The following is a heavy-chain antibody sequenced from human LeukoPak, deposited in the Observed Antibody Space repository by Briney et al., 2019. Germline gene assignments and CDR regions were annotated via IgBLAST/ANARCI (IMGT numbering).Heavy chain of an antibody. D-gene: IGHD3-10*01. CDR2: ISGSGGST. V-gene: IGHV3-23*01. CDR1: GFTFSSYG. J-gene: IGHJ4*02. Sequence: GGSLRLSCAASGFTFSSYGMSWVRQAPGRGLEWVSAISGSGGSTYYADSVKGRLTISRDNSKNTLYLQMNSLRAEDTAVYYCARVIGGLWYFDYWGQGTLVTVSS. CDR3: ARVIGGLWYFDY.